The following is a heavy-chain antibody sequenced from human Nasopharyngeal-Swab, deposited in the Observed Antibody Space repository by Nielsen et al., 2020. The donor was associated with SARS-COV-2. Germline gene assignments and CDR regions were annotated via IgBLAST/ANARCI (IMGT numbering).Heavy chain of an antibody. V-gene: IGHV1-8*01. D-gene: IGHD5-12*01. CDR1: GYTFTSYD. CDR3: ARESGYENYNWFDP. J-gene: IGHJ5*02. CDR2: MNPNSGNT. Sequence: ASVKVSCKASGYTFTSYDINWVRQATGQGLEWMGWMNPNSGNTGYAQKFQGRVIMTRNTSISTAYMELSSLRSEDTAVYYCARESGYENYNWFDPWGQGTLVTVSS.